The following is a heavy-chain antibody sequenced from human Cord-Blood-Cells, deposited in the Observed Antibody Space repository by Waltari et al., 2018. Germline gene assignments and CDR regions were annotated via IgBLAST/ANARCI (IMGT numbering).Heavy chain of an antibody. Sequence: QVQLVQSGAEVKKPGSSVTVSCKASGGTFSSYALSWVRQAPGQGLEWMGGIIPIFGTANYAQKFQGRVTITADKSTSTAYMELSSLRSEDTAVYYCARDRDFWSGYYDAFDIWGQGTMVTVSS. CDR2: IIPIFGTA. J-gene: IGHJ3*02. CDR1: GGTFSSYA. V-gene: IGHV1-69*06. D-gene: IGHD3-3*01. CDR3: ARDRDFWSGYYDAFDI.